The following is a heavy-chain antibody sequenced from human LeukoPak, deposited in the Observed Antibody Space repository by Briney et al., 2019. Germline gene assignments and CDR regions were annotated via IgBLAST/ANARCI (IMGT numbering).Heavy chain of an antibody. D-gene: IGHD6-13*01. CDR1: GGSFSGYY. V-gene: IGHV4-34*01. CDR3: ARAPHSSSFDY. Sequence: SETLSLTCAVYGGSFSGYYWSWIRQPPGKGLEWIGEINHSGSTNYNPSLKSRATISVDTSKNQFSLKLSSVTAADTAVYYCARAPHSSSFDYWGQGALVTVSS. CDR2: INHSGST. J-gene: IGHJ4*02.